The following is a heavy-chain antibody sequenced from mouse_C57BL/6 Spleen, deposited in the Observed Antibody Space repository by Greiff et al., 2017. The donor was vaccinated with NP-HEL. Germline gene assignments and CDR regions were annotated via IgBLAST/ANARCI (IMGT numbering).Heavy chain of an antibody. CDR3: ARSRDYSNYPFDY. Sequence: QVQLQQSGAELVRPGTSVKVSCKASGYAFTNYLIEWVKQRPGQGLEWIGVINPGSGGTNYNEKFKGKATLTADKSSSTAYMQLSSLTSEDSAVYFCARSRDYSNYPFDYWGQGTTLTVSS. J-gene: IGHJ2*01. D-gene: IGHD2-5*01. V-gene: IGHV1-54*01. CDR2: INPGSGGT. CDR1: GYAFTNYL.